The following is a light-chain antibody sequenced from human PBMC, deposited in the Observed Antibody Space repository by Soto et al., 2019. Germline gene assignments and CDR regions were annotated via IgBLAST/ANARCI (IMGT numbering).Light chain of an antibody. CDR1: SSDIGAGYD. J-gene: IGLJ3*02. CDR2: SNI. Sequence: QSVLTQPPSMSGAPGQRVTISCTGSSSDIGAGYDVHWYQQFPGTAPKLLIYSNINRPSGVPDRFSGSKSGTSASLAITGLQAEDEADYYCQSYDSSPGGSKGVFGGGTKLPVL. CDR3: QSYDSSPGGSKGV. V-gene: IGLV1-40*01.